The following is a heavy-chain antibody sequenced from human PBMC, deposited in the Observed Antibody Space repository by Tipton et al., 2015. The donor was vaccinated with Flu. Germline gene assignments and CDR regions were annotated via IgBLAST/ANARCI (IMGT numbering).Heavy chain of an antibody. CDR2: VYTSGST. D-gene: IGHD2-2*01. Sequence: LRLSCTVSGGSISSYYWSWIRQPAGKGLEWIGRVYTSGSTYYNPSLKSRVTMSLDMSKNQFSLKLSSVAAADTALYYCAGYAGSQPGRAFDVWGQGTMVIVSS. V-gene: IGHV4-4*07. CDR1: GGSISSYY. CDR3: AGYAGSQPGRAFDV. J-gene: IGHJ3*01.